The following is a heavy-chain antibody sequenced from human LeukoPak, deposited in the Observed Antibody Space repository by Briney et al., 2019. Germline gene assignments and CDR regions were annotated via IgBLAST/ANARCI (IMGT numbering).Heavy chain of an antibody. CDR3: AKKGGNYDYFDY. J-gene: IGHJ4*02. CDR2: IRYDGSTK. Sequence: GGSLRLSCAASGFSFNTYGMHWVRQAPGKGLEWVAYIRYDGSTKYYADSVRGRFTTSRDNSKNTLYLEMNSLRAEDTAVFYCAKKGGNYDYFDYWGQGNLVTVSS. CDR1: GFSFNTYG. D-gene: IGHD3-3*01. V-gene: IGHV3-30*02.